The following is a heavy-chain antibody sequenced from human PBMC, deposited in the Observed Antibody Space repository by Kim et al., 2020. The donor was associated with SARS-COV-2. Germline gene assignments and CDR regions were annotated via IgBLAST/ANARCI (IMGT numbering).Heavy chain of an antibody. Sequence: GGSLRLSCAASGSTFSSYGMHWVRQAPGKGLEWVAVIWYDGSNKYYADSVKGRFTISRDNSKNTLYLQMNSLRAEDTAVYYCARGEYYDFWSGYYCDYWG. CDR2: IWYDGSNK. V-gene: IGHV3-33*01. D-gene: IGHD3-3*01. J-gene: IGHJ4*01. CDR3: ARGEYYDFWSGYYCDY. CDR1: GSTFSSYG.